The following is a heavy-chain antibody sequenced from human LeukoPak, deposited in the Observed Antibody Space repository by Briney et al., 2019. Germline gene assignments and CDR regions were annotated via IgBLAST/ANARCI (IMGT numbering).Heavy chain of an antibody. CDR1: GGSISSYY. Sequence: SETLSLTCTVSGGSISSYYWSWIRQPPGKGLEWIGYIYHSGSTYYNPSLKSRVTISVDRSKNQFSLKLSSVTAADTAVYYCARSESRELLSRGWFDPGAREPWSPSPQ. J-gene: IGHJ5*02. CDR3: ARSESRELLSRGWFDP. D-gene: IGHD1-26*01. CDR2: IYHSGST. V-gene: IGHV4-59*12.